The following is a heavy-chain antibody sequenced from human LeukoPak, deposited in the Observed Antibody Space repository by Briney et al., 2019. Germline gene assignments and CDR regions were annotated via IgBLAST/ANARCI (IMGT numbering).Heavy chain of an antibody. CDR2: ISWNSGSI. CDR3: ARDRLEAVTDDDYFDY. J-gene: IGHJ4*02. Sequence: PGRSLRLSCAASGSTFDDYAMHWVRQAPGKGLEWVSGISWNSGSIGYADSVKGRFTISRDNSKITVYLQMNSLRAEDTGVYYCARDRLEAVTDDDYFDYWGRGTLVTVSS. D-gene: IGHD2-21*02. V-gene: IGHV3-9*01. CDR1: GSTFDDYA.